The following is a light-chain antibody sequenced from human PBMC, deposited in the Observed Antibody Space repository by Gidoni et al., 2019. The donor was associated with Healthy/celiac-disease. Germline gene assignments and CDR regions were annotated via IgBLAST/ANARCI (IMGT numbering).Light chain of an antibody. V-gene: IGKV3-11*01. Sequence: EMVLTQPPDPLSLSPREIATLSCRASQSISNYLAWYQQQPGQAARLLIYDASTWAPGLPARFSGSGSGTAFTLTISSLEPEAVAVYSCQQRSNWPPSLTFXGXTKVEIK. J-gene: IGKJ4*01. CDR3: QQRSNWPPSLT. CDR1: QSISNY. CDR2: DAS.